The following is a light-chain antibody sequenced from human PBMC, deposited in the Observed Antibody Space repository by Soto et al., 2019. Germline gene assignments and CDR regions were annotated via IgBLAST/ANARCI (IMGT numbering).Light chain of an antibody. J-gene: IGLJ1*01. V-gene: IGLV2-14*01. CDR1: SSDVGGYHY. Sequence: SALAQPASVSGSPGQSITISCTGTSSDVGGYHYVSWYQLLPGKAPKLILFEVSIRPSGVSYRFSGSKSGNTASLTISGLQPEDEADYFCSSYSISTAYLFGTGTKVTV. CDR2: EVS. CDR3: SSYSISTAYL.